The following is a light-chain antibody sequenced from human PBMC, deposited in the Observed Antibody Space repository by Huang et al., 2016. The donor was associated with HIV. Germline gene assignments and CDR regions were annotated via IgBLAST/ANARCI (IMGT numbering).Light chain of an antibody. CDR2: GAS. CDR3: QQYDSSPIFT. J-gene: IGKJ3*01. CDR1: QSVSSKY. V-gene: IGKV3-20*01. Sequence: EIVLTQSPGTVSLSPGERATLSCRASQSVSSKYLAWYQQKPGQAPRHRIYGASYRATGIPDRFSGSGSGTDFTLTISRLEPEEFAVYYCQQYDSSPIFTFGPGTKVDIK.